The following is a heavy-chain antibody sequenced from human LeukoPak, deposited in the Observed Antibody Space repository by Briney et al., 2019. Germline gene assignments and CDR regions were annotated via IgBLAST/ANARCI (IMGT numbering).Heavy chain of an antibody. V-gene: IGHV3-7*03. CDR2: IKQDGSKK. Sequence: PGGSLRLSCAASGFTFSSYWMSWVRQAPGKGLEWVANIKQDGSKKYYVDSVKGRFTISRDNAKKSLYLQINSLRTEDTAVYYCATKSGNYYNYWGRGSLVTVSS. D-gene: IGHD1-26*01. CDR1: GFTFSSYW. J-gene: IGHJ4*02. CDR3: ATKSGNYYNY.